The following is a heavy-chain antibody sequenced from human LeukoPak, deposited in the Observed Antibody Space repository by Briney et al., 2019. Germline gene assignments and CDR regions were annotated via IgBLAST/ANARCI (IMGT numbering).Heavy chain of an antibody. D-gene: IGHD3-22*01. Sequence: SETLSLTYTVSGGSISSYYWSWIRQPPGKGLEWIGYVYYSGSTNYNPSLKSRVTISVDTSKNQFSLKLSSVTAADTAVYYCARVVHYDSSGYSDPHLYFDYWGQGTLVTVSS. CDR3: ARVVHYDSSGYSDPHLYFDY. J-gene: IGHJ4*02. CDR2: VYYSGST. CDR1: GGSISSYY. V-gene: IGHV4-59*01.